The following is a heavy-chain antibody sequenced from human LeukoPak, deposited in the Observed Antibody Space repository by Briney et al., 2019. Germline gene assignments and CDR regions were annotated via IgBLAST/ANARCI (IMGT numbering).Heavy chain of an antibody. CDR2: INHSGST. CDR3: ARVWTDSGSYYDDRGAFDY. D-gene: IGHD1-26*01. J-gene: IGHJ4*02. Sequence: SETLSLTCAVYGGSFSGYYWSWIRQPPGKGLEWIGEINHSGSTNYNPSLKSRVTISVDTSKNQISLKLSSVTAADTALYYCARVWTDSGSYYDDRGAFDYWGQGTLVTVSS. CDR1: GGSFSGYY. V-gene: IGHV4-34*01.